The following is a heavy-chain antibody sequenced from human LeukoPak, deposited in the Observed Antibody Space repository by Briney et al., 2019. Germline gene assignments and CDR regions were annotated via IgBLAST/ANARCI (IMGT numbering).Heavy chain of an antibody. CDR1: GFNFSYYG. Sequence: GGSLRLSCAASGFNFSYYGMSWVRQAPGKGLEWVSAIGGSGGSTYYADSVKGRFTISRDNSKNTLYLQMNSLRAEDTAVYYCAKSPWILLPFVYYYWGRGTLVTVSS. V-gene: IGHV3-23*01. CDR3: AKSPWILLPFVYYY. CDR2: IGGSGGST. J-gene: IGHJ4*02. D-gene: IGHD1-26*01.